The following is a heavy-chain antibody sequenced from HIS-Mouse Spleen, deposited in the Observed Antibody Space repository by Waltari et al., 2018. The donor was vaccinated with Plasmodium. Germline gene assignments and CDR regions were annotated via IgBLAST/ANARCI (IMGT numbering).Heavy chain of an antibody. V-gene: IGHV3-64*01. D-gene: IGHD3-3*01. J-gene: IGHJ4*02. CDR3: ARVKYYDFWSGYPDY. CDR2: ISSNGGST. CDR1: GFTFSSYA. Sequence: EVQLVESGGGLVQPGGSLRLSCAASGFTFSSYAMHWVRKAPGKGLEYVSAISSNGGSTYYANSVKGRFTISRDNSKNTLYLQMGSLRAEDMAVYYCARVKYYDFWSGYPDYWGQGTLVTVSS.